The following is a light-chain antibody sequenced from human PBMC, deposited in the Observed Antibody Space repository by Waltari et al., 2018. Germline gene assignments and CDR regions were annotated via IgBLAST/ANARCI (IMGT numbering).Light chain of an antibody. Sequence: QSALTQPASVSGSPGQSITIPCTGTSSDVGDYNFVPWYQQHPGKAPQLIISHVNSRPSGVSNRFSGSKSGNTASLTISELQAEDGADYYCSSYTTSNTLWVFGGGTKLTVL. J-gene: IGLJ3*02. CDR2: HVN. CDR3: SSYTTSNTLWV. CDR1: SSDVGDYNF. V-gene: IGLV2-14*03.